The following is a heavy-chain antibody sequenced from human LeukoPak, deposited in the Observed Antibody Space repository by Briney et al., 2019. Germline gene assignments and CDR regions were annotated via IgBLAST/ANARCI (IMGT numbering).Heavy chain of an antibody. J-gene: IGHJ4*02. D-gene: IGHD3-10*01. V-gene: IGHV3-9*01. CDR3: AKDSRSGASYFDY. Sequence: GGSLRLSCVGTGFNFGSYVMSWVRQAPGKGLEWVSGISWNSGSIGYADSVKGRFTISRDNAKNSLYLQMNNLRTEDTALYYCAKDSRSGASYFDYWGQGTLVTVSS. CDR2: ISWNSGSI. CDR1: GFNFGSYV.